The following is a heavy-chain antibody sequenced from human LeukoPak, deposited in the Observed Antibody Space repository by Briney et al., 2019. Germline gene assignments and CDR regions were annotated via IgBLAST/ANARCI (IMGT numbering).Heavy chain of an antibody. J-gene: IGHJ4*02. Sequence: SETLSLTCTVSGGSISSSSYYWGWIRQPPGKGLEWIGSIYYSGSTYYNPSLKSRVTISVDTSKNQFSLKLSSETAADTAVYYCASQNLYDSSGLDYWGQGTLVTVSS. D-gene: IGHD3-22*01. V-gene: IGHV4-39*01. CDR1: GGSISSSSYY. CDR2: IYYSGST. CDR3: ASQNLYDSSGLDY.